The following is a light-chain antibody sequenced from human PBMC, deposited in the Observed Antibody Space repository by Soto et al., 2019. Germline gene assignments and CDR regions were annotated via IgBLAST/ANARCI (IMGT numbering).Light chain of an antibody. Sequence: QSALTQPPSASGSPGQSVTISCTGTSSDVGGYNYVSWYQQHPGKAPKLMIYEVSKRPSGVSDRFSGSKSGNTASLTISGVRPEDEADYYCCSYTDIALDVVFGGGTKLTVL. J-gene: IGLJ2*01. CDR3: CSYTDIALDVV. CDR2: EVS. CDR1: SSDVGGYNY. V-gene: IGLV2-8*01.